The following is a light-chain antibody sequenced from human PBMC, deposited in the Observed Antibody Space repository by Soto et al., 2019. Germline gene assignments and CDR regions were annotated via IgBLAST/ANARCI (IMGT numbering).Light chain of an antibody. CDR1: SSNIGSNY. J-gene: IGLJ1*01. Sequence: QSVLTQPPSASGTPGQRVTISCSGSSSNIGSNYVYWYQQLPGTAPKLLIPRNNQRPSGVPDRFSGSKSGTSASLAISGLRFEDDAHYYCAAWNDSLSGYVFGTGTKVTVL. CDR3: AAWNDSLSGYV. V-gene: IGLV1-47*01. CDR2: RNN.